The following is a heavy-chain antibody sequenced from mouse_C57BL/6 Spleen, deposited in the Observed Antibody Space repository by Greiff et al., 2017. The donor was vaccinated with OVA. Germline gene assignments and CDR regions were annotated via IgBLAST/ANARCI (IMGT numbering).Heavy chain of an antibody. CDR1: GYTFTSYW. CDR2: IDPSDSYT. CDR3: ARFPYDYDRGMPMDY. V-gene: IGHV1-69*01. Sequence: QVQLQQPGAELVMPGASVKLSCKASGYTFTSYWMHWVKQRPGQGLEWIGEIDPSDSYTNYNQKFKGKSTLTVDKSSSTAYMQLSSLTSEDSAVYYCARFPYDYDRGMPMDYWGQGTSVTVSS. D-gene: IGHD2-4*01. J-gene: IGHJ4*01.